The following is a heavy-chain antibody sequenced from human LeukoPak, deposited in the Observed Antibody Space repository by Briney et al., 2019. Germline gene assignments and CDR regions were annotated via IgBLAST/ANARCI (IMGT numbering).Heavy chain of an antibody. CDR1: GYTFTGYY. D-gene: IGHD6-25*01. J-gene: IGHJ5*02. Sequence: ASVKVSCKASGYTFTGYYMHWVRQAPGQGLEWMGWINPNSGGTNYAQKFQGRVTMTRDTSISTAYMELSRLRSDDTAVYYRARDIQTYSSGFDPWGQGTLVTVSS. CDR2: INPNSGGT. CDR3: ARDIQTYSSGFDP. V-gene: IGHV1-2*02.